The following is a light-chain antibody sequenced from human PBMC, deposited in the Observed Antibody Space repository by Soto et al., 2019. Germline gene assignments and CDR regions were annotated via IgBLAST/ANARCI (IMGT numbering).Light chain of an antibody. CDR1: QCVFTS. CDR3: QQRNSWPLT. CDR2: DTS. V-gene: IGKV3-11*01. J-gene: IGKJ4*01. Sequence: EIVLTQSPATLSLSPGERATLSCRASQCVFTSLAWFQQKPGQAPKLLISDTSNRASGIPARFSGSGSGTDFTLTISSLEPEDFAVYYCQQRNSWPLTFGGGTKVDIK.